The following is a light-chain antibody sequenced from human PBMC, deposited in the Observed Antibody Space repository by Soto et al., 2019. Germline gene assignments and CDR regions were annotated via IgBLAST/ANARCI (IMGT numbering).Light chain of an antibody. V-gene: IGKV1-5*03. CDR2: TAS. Sequence: DIQMTQSPSSLSASVGDRVTITCRASQSINNWLAWYQQKPGKAPNLLIYTASTLESGVPSRCSGSGSGTEFALTINNLHPEDFATYYCLQYNSFSRGTFGQGTKVEIK. J-gene: IGKJ1*01. CDR1: QSINNW. CDR3: LQYNSFSRGT.